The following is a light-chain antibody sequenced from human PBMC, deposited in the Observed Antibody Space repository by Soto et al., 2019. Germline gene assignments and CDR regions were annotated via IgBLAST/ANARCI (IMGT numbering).Light chain of an antibody. J-gene: IGLJ1*01. V-gene: IGLV2-8*01. CDR1: SSDVGYHDY. CDR2: EVT. CDR3: SSDAGSNNVA. Sequence: QSALAQPPSASGFPGQSVTISCTGTSSDVGYHDYVSWYQQHPGKAPKLVIYEVTKRPSGVPDRVSASKSGNTASLTVSGLRAEDEADYYCSSDAGSNNVAFGSGTKVTV.